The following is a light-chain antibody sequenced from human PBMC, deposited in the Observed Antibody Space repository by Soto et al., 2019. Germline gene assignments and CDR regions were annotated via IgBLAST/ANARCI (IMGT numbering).Light chain of an antibody. V-gene: IGKV1-27*01. J-gene: IGKJ2*01. CDR3: QQYDALPPYT. Sequence: DIQMNQSLSSLSASVGDRVAITARASQGIGNYLAWYQQKPGKVPQVLIYAASTLQPGVPSRFSGSGSGTDFTFTISNLQPEDIATYYCQQYDALPPYTFGQGTKVDIK. CDR2: AAS. CDR1: QGIGNY.